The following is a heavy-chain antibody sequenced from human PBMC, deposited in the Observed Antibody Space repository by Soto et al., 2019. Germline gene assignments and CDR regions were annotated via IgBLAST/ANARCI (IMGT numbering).Heavy chain of an antibody. CDR3: ARATLVRRVMGPFDYYYGMDV. CDR2: INPTGGDT. V-gene: IGHV1-46*01. J-gene: IGHJ6*02. D-gene: IGHD3-10*01. Sequence: QVQLVQSGAEVKKPGASVRVSCKASGYTFSNYYMHWVRQAPGQGLEWMGIINPTGGDTNYARKFQGRLTVTRDTSTTTVAMELSSLRSEDTAIYYCARATLVRRVMGPFDYYYGMDVWGQGTTVTVSS. CDR1: GYTFSNYY.